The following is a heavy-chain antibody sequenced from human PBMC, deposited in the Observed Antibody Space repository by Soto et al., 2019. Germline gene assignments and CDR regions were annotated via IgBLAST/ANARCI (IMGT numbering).Heavy chain of an antibody. CDR2: ISAYNGDT. V-gene: IGHV1-18*01. CDR1: GYTFTSYG. D-gene: IGHD3-22*01. J-gene: IGHJ1*01. CDR3: ARGYYYDSSGYYYPAEYFQH. Sequence: ASVKVSCKASGYTFTSYGISWVRQAPGQGLEWMGWISAYNGDTNYAQKLQGRVTMTTDTSTSTAYTELRSLRSDDTAVYYCARGYYYDSSGYYYPAEYFQHWGQGTLVTVSS.